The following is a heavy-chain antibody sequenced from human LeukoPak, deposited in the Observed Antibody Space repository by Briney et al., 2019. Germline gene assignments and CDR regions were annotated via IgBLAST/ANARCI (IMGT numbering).Heavy chain of an antibody. J-gene: IGHJ6*03. CDR2: IYYSGST. D-gene: IGHD3-3*01. Sequence: SETLSLTCTVSGGSISSYYWSWIRQPPGKGLEWIGYIYYSGSTNYNPSLKSRVTISVDTSKNQFSLKLSSVTAADTAVYYCARTPITIFGVVDYYYYMDVWRKGTTVTVSS. CDR1: GGSISSYY. V-gene: IGHV4-59*01. CDR3: ARTPITIFGVVDYYYYMDV.